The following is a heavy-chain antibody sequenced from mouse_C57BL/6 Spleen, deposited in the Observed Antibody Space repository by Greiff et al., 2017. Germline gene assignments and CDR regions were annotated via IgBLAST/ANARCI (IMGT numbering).Heavy chain of an antibody. CDR3: ARSHGYDYDVGGDY. Sequence: QVQLQQSGAELVRPGTSVKLSCKASGYTFTSYWMHWVKQRPGQGLEWIGVIDPSDSYTNYNQKFKGKATLTVDTYSSTAYMQLSMLTSKDSAVYYCARSHGYDYDVGGDYWGQGTTLTVSS. CDR1: GYTFTSYW. J-gene: IGHJ2*01. CDR2: IDPSDSYT. D-gene: IGHD2-4*01. V-gene: IGHV1-59*01.